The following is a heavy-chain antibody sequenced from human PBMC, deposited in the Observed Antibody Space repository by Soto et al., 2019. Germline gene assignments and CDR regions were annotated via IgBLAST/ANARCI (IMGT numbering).Heavy chain of an antibody. Sequence: SGPPLVHPTQPLTLTFTFSGFSLGTSGVSLGWISQHPGKALEGLALIYWNDDKRYGAYLKSRLTSTKDTSKNQVVLTMTNMDPVDTATYYCAHTVGRYRSSTSCYTGSGYYYGMDVWGQGTTVTVSS. CDR1: GFSLGTSGVS. J-gene: IGHJ6*02. CDR2: IYWNDDK. V-gene: IGHV2-5*01. D-gene: IGHD2-2*02. CDR3: AHTVGRYRSSTSCYTGSGYYYGMDV.